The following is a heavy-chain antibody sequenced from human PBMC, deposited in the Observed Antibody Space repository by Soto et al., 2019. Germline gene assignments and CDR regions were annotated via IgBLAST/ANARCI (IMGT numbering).Heavy chain of an antibody. CDR2: INAGNGNT. CDR3: ARPIYGSGSYYPLDY. V-gene: IGHV1-3*01. CDR1: GYTFTSYA. J-gene: IGHJ4*02. D-gene: IGHD3-10*01. Sequence: ASVKVSCKASGYTFTSYAMHWVRQAPGRRLEWMGWINAGNGNTKYSQKFQGRVTITRDTSASTAYMELSSLRSEDTALYYCARPIYGSGSYYPLDYWGQGTLVTVSS.